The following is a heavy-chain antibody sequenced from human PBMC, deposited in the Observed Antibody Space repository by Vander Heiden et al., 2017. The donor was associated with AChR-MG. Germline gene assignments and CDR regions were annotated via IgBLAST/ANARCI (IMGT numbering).Heavy chain of an antibody. CDR2: IIPVFGTE. V-gene: IGHV1-69*06. D-gene: IGHD6-13*01. CDR1: GGTFSSYA. Sequence: QVQLVQSGAEVKKPGSSVKVSCKASGGTFSSYAFNWVRQAPGQGLEWMGGIIPVFGTENYAQRFQGRVTITADKSTTTAYMELSSLRSEDTAVYYCGSSSSSWYRDLYGVDVWGQGTTVTVSS. CDR3: GSSSSSWYRDLYGVDV. J-gene: IGHJ6*02.